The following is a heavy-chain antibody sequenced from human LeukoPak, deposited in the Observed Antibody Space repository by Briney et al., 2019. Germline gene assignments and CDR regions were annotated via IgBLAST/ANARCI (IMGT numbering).Heavy chain of an antibody. CDR3: ARPRIHREDAFDI. CDR2: IYPGDSDT. D-gene: IGHD5-18*01. J-gene: IGHJ3*02. Sequence: GESLKISCKGSGYTFTNYWIGWVRQMPGKGLEWMGIIYPGDSDTRYSPSFQGQVTISADKSISTAYLQWSSLKASDTAMYYCARPRIHREDAFDIWGQGAMVTVSS. V-gene: IGHV5-51*01. CDR1: GYTFTNYW.